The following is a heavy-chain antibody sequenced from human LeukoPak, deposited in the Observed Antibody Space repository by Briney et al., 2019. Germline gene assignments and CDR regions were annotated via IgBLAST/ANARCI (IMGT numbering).Heavy chain of an antibody. CDR1: GFTFSSYA. Sequence: GGSLRLSCAASGFTFSSYAMHWVRQAPGKGLEWVAVISYDGSNKYYADSVKGRFTISRDNSKNTLYLQMNSLRAEDTAVYYYAKDPSYNWNYLTYWGQGTLVTVSS. J-gene: IGHJ4*02. CDR3: AKDPSYNWNYLTY. D-gene: IGHD1-20*01. V-gene: IGHV3-30*04. CDR2: ISYDGSNK.